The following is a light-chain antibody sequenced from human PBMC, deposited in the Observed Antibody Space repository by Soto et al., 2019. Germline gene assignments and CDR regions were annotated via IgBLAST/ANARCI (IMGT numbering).Light chain of an antibody. V-gene: IGLV1-44*01. CDR2: NNN. CDR3: AAWDDSLNGYV. Sequence: QSVLTQPPSASETPGQRVTISCSGSSSNIGINTVDWFQQLPGTAPKLLIYNNNQRPSGVPDRFSGSKSGTSASLAISGPQSEDESDYYCAAWDDSLNGYVFGTGTKVTVL. CDR1: SSNIGINT. J-gene: IGLJ1*01.